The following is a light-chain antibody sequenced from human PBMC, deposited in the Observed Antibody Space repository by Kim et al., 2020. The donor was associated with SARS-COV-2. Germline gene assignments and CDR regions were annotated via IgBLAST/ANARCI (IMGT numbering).Light chain of an antibody. V-gene: IGLV2-14*03. CDR1: SSDIGASTW. CDR2: NVS. CDR3: SSYTANNIFYV. J-gene: IGLJ1*01. Sequence: QSITISCIGTSSDIGASTWVAWYQQHPGKVPKLIIYNVSRRPSGVSNRFSGFQSGNTASLTISGLQAEDEADYYCSSYTANNIFYVFGTGTKVTVL.